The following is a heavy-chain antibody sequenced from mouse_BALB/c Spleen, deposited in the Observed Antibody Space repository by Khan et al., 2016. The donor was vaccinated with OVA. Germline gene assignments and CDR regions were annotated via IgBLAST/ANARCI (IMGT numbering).Heavy chain of an antibody. CDR2: ISSDSNTI. Sequence: LVQSGGSRKLSCAASGFTFTSYGMHWIRQAPEKGLEWVAYISSDSNTIYYEDTVKGRFTISRDNPKNTLFLQMTSLRTGDTAMYFCATCYFYGYYFDYWGQGTTLTVSS. CDR3: ATCYFYGYYFDY. V-gene: IGHV5-17*02. J-gene: IGHJ2*01. CDR1: GFTFTSYG. D-gene: IGHD1-1*01.